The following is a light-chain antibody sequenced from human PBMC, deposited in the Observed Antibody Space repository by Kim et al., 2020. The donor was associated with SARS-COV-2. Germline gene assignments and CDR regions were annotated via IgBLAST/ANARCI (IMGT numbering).Light chain of an antibody. V-gene: IGKV3-15*01. CDR3: QQYNNSPFT. CDR1: QSVGSN. CDR2: GAS. J-gene: IGKJ3*01. Sequence: PGERATLSCRASQSVGSNLAWYQQKPGQPPRLLIYGASTRATGIPARFSRRGSWTEFTLTISSLPSEDFAVYYCQQYNNSPFTFGPGTKVDI.